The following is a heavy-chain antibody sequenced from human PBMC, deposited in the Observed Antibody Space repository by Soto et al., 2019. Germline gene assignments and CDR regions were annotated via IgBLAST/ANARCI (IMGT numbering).Heavy chain of an antibody. V-gene: IGHV5-10-1*01. D-gene: IGHD6-13*01. CDR2: IDPVDSYT. Sequence: GESLKTSCKGSGYSFTNYWISWVRRMPGKGLEWMGNIDPVDSYTNYSPSFQGHVTFSVDTSISTAYLQWSSLKASDTAMYYCARIESIARNWFDPWGQGTLVTVSS. CDR3: ARIESIARNWFDP. CDR1: GYSFTNYW. J-gene: IGHJ5*02.